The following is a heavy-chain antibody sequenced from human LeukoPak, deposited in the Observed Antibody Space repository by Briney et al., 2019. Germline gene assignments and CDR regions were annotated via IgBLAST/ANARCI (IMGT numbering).Heavy chain of an antibody. CDR2: INSDGSST. D-gene: IGHD3-9*01. J-gene: IGHJ4*02. CDR1: GFTFSSYW. CDR3: ARVSYDILTGYYCPLY. Sequence: GGSLRLSCAASGFTFSSYWMHWVRQAPGKGLVWVSRINSDGSSTSYADSVKGRFTISRDNAKNTLYLQMNSLRAEDTAVYYCARVSYDILTGYYCPLYWGQGTLVTVSS. V-gene: IGHV3-74*01.